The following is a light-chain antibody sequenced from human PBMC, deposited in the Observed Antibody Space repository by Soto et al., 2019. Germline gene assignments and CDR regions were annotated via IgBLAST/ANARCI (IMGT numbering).Light chain of an antibody. V-gene: IGLV2-8*01. CDR1: SSNIPNNY. J-gene: IGLJ1*01. CDR3: SSYAASSNYV. Sequence: QSVLTQPPSVSAAPGQRVTISCSGSSSNIPNNYVSWYQQHPGKAPKLMIYEVSKRPSGVPDRFSGSKSGNTASLTVSGLQAEDEADYYCSSYAASSNYVFGTGTKVTVL. CDR2: EVS.